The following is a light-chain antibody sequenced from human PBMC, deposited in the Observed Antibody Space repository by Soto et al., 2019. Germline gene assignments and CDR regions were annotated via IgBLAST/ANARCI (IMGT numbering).Light chain of an antibody. V-gene: IGLV3-21*04. CDR1: NIGNTR. CDR2: YDS. Sequence: SYELTQPPSVSVAPEKTATITCGGNNIGNTRVHWYRQKPGQAPVLLISYDSDRPSGIPERFSGSNSENTATLTISRVEDGDEADYYCQVWDIMTDNYVFGSGTKLTVL. CDR3: QVWDIMTDNYV. J-gene: IGLJ1*01.